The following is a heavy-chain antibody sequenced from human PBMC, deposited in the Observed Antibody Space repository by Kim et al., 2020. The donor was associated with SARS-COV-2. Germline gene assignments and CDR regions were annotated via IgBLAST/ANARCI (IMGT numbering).Heavy chain of an antibody. J-gene: IGHJ4*02. D-gene: IGHD1-1*01. V-gene: IGHV4-31*03. CDR1: GGAITSGWYSNAFF. Sequence: SETLSLTCTVSGGAITSGWYSNAFFWNWIRQVPGKGLEWIGYIHYTGTTYYKSSLKSRVAISVDTSKNQFSLNLTSVTAADTAVYYCSRDRGPRNSPYDYWGQGILVTVSS. CDR2: IHYTGTT. CDR3: SRDRGPRNSPYDY.